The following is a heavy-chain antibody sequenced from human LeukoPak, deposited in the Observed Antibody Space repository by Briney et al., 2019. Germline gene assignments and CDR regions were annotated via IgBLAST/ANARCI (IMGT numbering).Heavy chain of an antibody. V-gene: IGHV3-53*01. Sequence: PAGFLRLSCAASGFIISSNYMRWGRQAAGRGLGWGSVIYDGGSTYYADSVKGRFTISRDNSKNTLYLQMNSLRAEDTAVYYCARDLGRAGVCYYYGMDVWGQGTTVTVSS. CDR3: ARDLGRAGVCYYYGMDV. J-gene: IGHJ6*02. CDR1: GFIISSNY. D-gene: IGHD3-10*01. CDR2: IYDGGST.